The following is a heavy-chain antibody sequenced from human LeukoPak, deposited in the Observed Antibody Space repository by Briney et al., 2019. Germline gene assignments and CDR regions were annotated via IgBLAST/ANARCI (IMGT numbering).Heavy chain of an antibody. CDR1: GGSISSGSYY. V-gene: IGHV4-61*02. CDR3: ARGAFIAAPPAYYYYMDV. J-gene: IGHJ6*03. Sequence: SQTLSLTCTVSGGSISSGSYYWSWIRQPAGKGLEWIGRIYTSGSTYYNPSLKSRVTISVDTSKNQFSLKLSSVTAADTAVYYCARGAFIAAPPAYYYYMDVWGKGTTVTVSS. D-gene: IGHD6-13*01. CDR2: IYTSGST.